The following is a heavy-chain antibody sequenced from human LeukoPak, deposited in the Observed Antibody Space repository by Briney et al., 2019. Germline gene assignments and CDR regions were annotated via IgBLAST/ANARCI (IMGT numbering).Heavy chain of an antibody. J-gene: IGHJ6*03. V-gene: IGHV4-4*07. CDR3: ARGRTIAAAEDNYYMDV. CDR2: IYTSGST. Sequence: PSETLSLTCTVSGGSISSYYWSWIRQPAGKGLEWIGRIYTSGSTNYNPSLKSRVTVSVDTSKNQFSLKLSSVTAADTAVYYCARGRTIAAAEDNYYMDVWGKGTTVTVSS. D-gene: IGHD6-13*01. CDR1: GGSISSYY.